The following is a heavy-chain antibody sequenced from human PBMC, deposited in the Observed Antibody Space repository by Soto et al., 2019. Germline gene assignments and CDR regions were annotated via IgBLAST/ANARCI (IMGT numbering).Heavy chain of an antibody. CDR1: GYIFTGYF. D-gene: IGHD6-13*01. V-gene: IGHV1-2*02. CDR2: INPNSGGT. Sequence: QVQLVQSGAEVKKPGASVKVSCQASGYIFTGYFMHWVRQAPGQGLEWMGWINPNSGGTNYAQKFQGRVTLTRDTSISTAYMDLSSLRSDDTAVYYCASFYSSRGEFYYYAMDVWGQGTTVTVSS. CDR3: ASFYSSRGEFYYYAMDV. J-gene: IGHJ6*02.